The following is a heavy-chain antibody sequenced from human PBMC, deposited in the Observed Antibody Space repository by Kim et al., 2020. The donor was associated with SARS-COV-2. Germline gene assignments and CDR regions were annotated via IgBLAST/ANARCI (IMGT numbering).Heavy chain of an antibody. J-gene: IGHJ5*02. CDR2: IIPIFGTA. V-gene: IGHV1-69*13. D-gene: IGHD3-22*01. CDR3: ASLGGDYYDSSGSQWFDP. Sequence: SVKVSCKASGGTFSSYAISWVRQAPGQGLEWMGGIIPIFGTANYAQKFQGRVTITADESTSTAYMELSSLRSEDTAVYYCASLGGDYYDSSGSQWFDPWGQGTLVTVSS. CDR1: GGTFSSYA.